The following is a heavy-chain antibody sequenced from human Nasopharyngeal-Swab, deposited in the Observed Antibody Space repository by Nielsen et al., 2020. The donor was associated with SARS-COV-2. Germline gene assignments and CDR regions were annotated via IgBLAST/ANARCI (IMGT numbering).Heavy chain of an antibody. CDR1: GFNFSSHD. Sequence: SLELSWASCGFNFSSHDIHWVRQAPGKALEWVAVIWYDGSNKYYADSVKGRFTISRDNSKNTLYLQMNSLRAEDTAVYYCARERGEYGDYWGEAFDIWGQGTMVTVSS. D-gene: IGHD4-17*01. J-gene: IGHJ3*02. V-gene: IGHV3-33*08. CDR3: ARERGEYGDYWGEAFDI. CDR2: IWYDGSNK.